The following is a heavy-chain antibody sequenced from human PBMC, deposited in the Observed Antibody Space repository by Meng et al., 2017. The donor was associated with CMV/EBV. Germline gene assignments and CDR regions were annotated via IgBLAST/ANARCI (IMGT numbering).Heavy chain of an antibody. V-gene: IGHV4-4*07. CDR2: IYSSGGT. Sequence: TVSGGSIRSYYWSWIRQPAGKGLEWIGRIYSSGGTNYKPSLKSRVTMSVDTSRNQFSLKLSSVTAADTAVYYCARTDCSSTSCYLNYWGQGTLVTVSS. J-gene: IGHJ4*02. D-gene: IGHD2-2*01. CDR1: GGSIRSYY. CDR3: ARTDCSSTSCYLNY.